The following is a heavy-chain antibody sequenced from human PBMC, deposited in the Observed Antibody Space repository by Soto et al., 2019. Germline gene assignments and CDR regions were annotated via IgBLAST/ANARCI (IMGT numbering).Heavy chain of an antibody. D-gene: IGHD3-10*01. V-gene: IGHV3-23*01. CDR3: AKGRGQNCNFDY. J-gene: IGHJ4*02. CDR2: ISGSGGTA. Sequence: EVQLLASGGGSVQPGGSLRLSCAASGFTFSSYAMHWVRRPPGKGLEWVSSISGSGGTACYADSVKGRFSISRDSLVNTLYLQMNSLRAENTAVYFCAKGRGQNCNFDYWGQGTLVTVSP. CDR1: GFTFSSYA.